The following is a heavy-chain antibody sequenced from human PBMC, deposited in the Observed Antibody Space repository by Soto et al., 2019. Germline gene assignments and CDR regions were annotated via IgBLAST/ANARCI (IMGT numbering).Heavy chain of an antibody. V-gene: IGHV4-31*03. CDR2: IYYSGST. CDR1: ARSFSGYY. Sequence: SLTLPLTCTVDARSFSGYYWSRIRQPPGKGLEWIGYIYYSGSTYYNPSLKSRVTISVDTTKNQFSLKLSSVTAADTAVYYCARDGVTRGYQQYCSGGSCYSGGGSYYYGMDVWGQGTTVTVSS. J-gene: IGHJ6*02. D-gene: IGHD2-15*01. CDR3: ARDGVTRGYQQYCSGGSCYSGGGSYYYGMDV.